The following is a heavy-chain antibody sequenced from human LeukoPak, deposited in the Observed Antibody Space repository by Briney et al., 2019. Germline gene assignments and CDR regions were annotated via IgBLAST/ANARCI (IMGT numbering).Heavy chain of an antibody. CDR3: AKDRRSSTVVVITTFDY. Sequence: GGSLRLSCAASGFIFSNYAMIWVRQAPGKGLEWVSVIGGDGSGTFYADSVKGRFTISRDNSKNTLYLQMNRLRAEDTAVFYCAKDRRSSTVVVITTFDYWGQGTLVTVSS. D-gene: IGHD3-22*01. V-gene: IGHV3-23*01. CDR2: IGGDGSGT. J-gene: IGHJ4*02. CDR1: GFIFSNYA.